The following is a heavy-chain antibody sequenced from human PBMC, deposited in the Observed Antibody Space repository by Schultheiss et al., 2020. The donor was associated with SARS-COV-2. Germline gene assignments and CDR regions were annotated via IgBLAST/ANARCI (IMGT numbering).Heavy chain of an antibody. D-gene: IGHD3-3*01. J-gene: IGHJ6*04. CDR2: INAGNGNT. CDR3: ARGLLGVGTPLDV. V-gene: IGHV1-3*01. CDR1: GYTFTSYA. Sequence: ASVKVSCKASGYTFTSYAMHWVRQAPGQRLEWMGWINAGNGNTKYSQKLQGRVTMTTDTSTSTAYMELSSLRSEDTAVYYCARGLLGVGTPLDVWGKGTTVTVSS.